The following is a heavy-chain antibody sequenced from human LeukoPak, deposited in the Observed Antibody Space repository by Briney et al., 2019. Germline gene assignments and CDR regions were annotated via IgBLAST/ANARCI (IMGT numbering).Heavy chain of an antibody. CDR1: GYTFTRHY. J-gene: IGHJ4*02. D-gene: IGHD5-18*01. Sequence: ASVKVSCKASGYTFTRHYMHWVRQAPGQGPEWMGVIHPSNGGTNHAPKFQGRVTLTRDTSTTTVFMELSSLTSEDTATYYCARMEMDPAMVTNYFDYWGQGTLVTVSS. V-gene: IGHV1-46*01. CDR3: ARMEMDPAMVTNYFDY. CDR2: IHPSNGGT.